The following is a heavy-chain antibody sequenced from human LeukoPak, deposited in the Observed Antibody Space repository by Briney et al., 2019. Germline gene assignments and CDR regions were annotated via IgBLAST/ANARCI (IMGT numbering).Heavy chain of an antibody. CDR3: VEGYDDAFDI. J-gene: IGHJ3*02. CDR2: IYTSGST. V-gene: IGHV4-4*07. Sequence: SETLSLTCTVSGGSISSYYWSWIRQPAGKGLEWIGRIYTSGSTNYNPSLKSRVTISVDTSKNQFSLKLSSVTAADTAVYYCVEGYDDAFDIWGQGTMVTVSS. CDR1: GGSISSYY. D-gene: IGHD6-13*01.